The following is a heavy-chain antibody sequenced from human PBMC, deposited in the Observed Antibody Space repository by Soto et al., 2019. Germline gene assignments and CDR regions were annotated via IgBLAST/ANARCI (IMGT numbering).Heavy chain of an antibody. J-gene: IGHJ6*02. Sequence: PSETLSLTCTVSGGSISSSSYYWGWIRQPPGKGLEWIGSIYYSGSTYYNPSLKSRVTISVDTSKNQFSLKLSSVTAADTAVYYCASSKYYDFWSGYYIFYYGMDVWGQGTTVT. D-gene: IGHD3-3*01. CDR1: GGSISSSSYY. CDR2: IYYSGST. CDR3: ASSKYYDFWSGYYIFYYGMDV. V-gene: IGHV4-39*01.